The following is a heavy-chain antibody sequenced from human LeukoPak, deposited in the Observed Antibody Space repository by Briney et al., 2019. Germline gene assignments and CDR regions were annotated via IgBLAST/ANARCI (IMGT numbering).Heavy chain of an antibody. J-gene: IGHJ4*02. Sequence: GGSLRLSCVASRFIFSNYWMSWVRQVPGKGLEWVSSISSSSSYIYYADSVKGRFTISRDNAKNSLYLQMNSLRAEDTAVYYCARDSSGSLACWGQGTLVTVSS. V-gene: IGHV3-21*01. CDR2: ISSSSSYI. CDR1: RFIFSNYW. CDR3: ARDSSGSLAC. D-gene: IGHD6-19*01.